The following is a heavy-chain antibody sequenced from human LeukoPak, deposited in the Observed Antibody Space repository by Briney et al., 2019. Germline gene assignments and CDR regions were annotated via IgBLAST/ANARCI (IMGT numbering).Heavy chain of an antibody. CDR3: ARDLGTTGWHIFDY. V-gene: IGHV6-1*01. J-gene: IGHJ4*02. Sequence: SQTLSLTCAVSGDSVSSKNGAWNWIRQSPSRGLEWLGRTYYRSKWYNDYAESMEGRMTISQDTSKNQYSLHLNSVTPDDTAEYYCARDLGTTGWHIFDYWGQGTLVTVSS. D-gene: IGHD6-19*01. CDR2: TYYRSKWYN. CDR1: GDSVSSKNGA.